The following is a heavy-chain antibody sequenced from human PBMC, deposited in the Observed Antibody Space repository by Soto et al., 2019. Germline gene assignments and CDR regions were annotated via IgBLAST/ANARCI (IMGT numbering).Heavy chain of an antibody. J-gene: IGHJ5*02. CDR1: GCPISSGGYS. D-gene: IGHD4-17*01. Sequence: PSETLSLTCAVSGCPISSGGYSWSWIRQPPGKGLEWIGYIYHSGSTYYNPSLKSRVTISVDRSKNQFSLKLSSVTAADTAVYYWARRYDNYGAYFWFDPWGQGTLVTVSS. V-gene: IGHV4-30-2*01. CDR2: IYHSGST. CDR3: ARRYDNYGAYFWFDP.